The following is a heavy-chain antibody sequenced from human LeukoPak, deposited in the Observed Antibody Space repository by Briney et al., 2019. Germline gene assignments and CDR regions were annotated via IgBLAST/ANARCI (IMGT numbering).Heavy chain of an antibody. CDR1: GGSISSGGYY. Sequence: SQTLSLTCAVSGGSISSGGYYWSWIRQPPGKGLEWIGEINHSGSTNYNPSLKSRVTISVDTSKNQFSLKLSSVTAANTAVYYCASFPVLRYFDWLLSADAFDIWGQGTMVTVSS. CDR3: ASFPVLRYFDWLLSADAFDI. D-gene: IGHD3-9*01. V-gene: IGHV4-30-2*01. CDR2: INHSGST. J-gene: IGHJ3*02.